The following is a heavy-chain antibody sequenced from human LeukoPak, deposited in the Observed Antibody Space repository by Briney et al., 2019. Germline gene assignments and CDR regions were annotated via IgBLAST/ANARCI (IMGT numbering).Heavy chain of an antibody. CDR3: ARDRTTVTYSDFDY. J-gene: IGHJ4*02. Sequence: GGSLRLSCAASGFTFSSYSMTWVRQAPGKGLEWVSYISSSSSTIYYADSVKGRFTISRDNAKNSLYLQMNSLRAEDTAVYYCARDRTTVTYSDFDYWGQGTPVTVSS. CDR1: GFTFSSYS. D-gene: IGHD4-17*01. V-gene: IGHV3-48*01. CDR2: ISSSSSTI.